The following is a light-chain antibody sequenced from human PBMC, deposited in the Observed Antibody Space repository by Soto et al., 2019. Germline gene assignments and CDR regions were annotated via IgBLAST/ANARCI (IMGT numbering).Light chain of an antibody. CDR2: GAS. Sequence: EIVMMQSPATLSATPLERVTLTCRASQSVSTNLVWYQQKPGQAPRLLIYGASTRAAGIPDRVSGSGSGTEFTLTISSLQSEDSAVYYCQQYNNWLLTFGQGTKMDIK. CDR1: QSVSTN. J-gene: IGKJ1*01. CDR3: QQYNNWLLT. V-gene: IGKV3-15*01.